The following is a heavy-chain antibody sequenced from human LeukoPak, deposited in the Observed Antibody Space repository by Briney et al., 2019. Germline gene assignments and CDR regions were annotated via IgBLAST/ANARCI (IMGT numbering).Heavy chain of an antibody. CDR2: ISTDGTTT. D-gene: IGHD3-10*01. V-gene: IGHV3-74*01. J-gene: IGHJ4*02. CDR3: ARGGAKNYGLFDY. CDR1: GFSVRSYW. Sequence: SGGSLRLSCAASGFSVRSYWMHWVRQAPGKGLVWVSRISTDGTTTTYADSVKGRFTISTDSAKNTVYLQMNSLTTEDAGVHYCARGGAKNYGLFDYWGRGTLVTVSS.